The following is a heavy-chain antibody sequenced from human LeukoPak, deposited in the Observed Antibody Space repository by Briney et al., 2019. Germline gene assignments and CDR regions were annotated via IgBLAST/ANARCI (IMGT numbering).Heavy chain of an antibody. CDR1: GFTVSSNY. V-gene: IGHV3-53*01. CDR3: ASNIVVVPAAMNAFDI. D-gene: IGHD2-2*01. CDR2: IYSGGST. J-gene: IGHJ3*02. Sequence: GGSLRLSCAASGFTVSSNYMSWVRQAPGKGLEWVSVIYSGGSTYYADSVKGRFTISRDNSKNTLYLQMNSLRAEDTAVYYCASNIVVVPAAMNAFDIWGQGTMVTVSS.